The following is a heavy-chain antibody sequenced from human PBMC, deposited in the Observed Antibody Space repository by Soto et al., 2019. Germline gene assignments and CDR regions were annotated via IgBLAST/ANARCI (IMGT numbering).Heavy chain of an antibody. J-gene: IGHJ6*01. CDR2: VYYTGST. Sequence: QVQLQQSGPGLVKPSETLSLTCTVSSGPSRSHNWGWIRQPPGRGLEWIGYVYYTGSTSYNPSLKSRVTISADTSTNHISLTLSSVTAADTAVYDCVRQGIGDLHGLVDVW. D-gene: IGHD3-10*01. CDR1: SGPSRSHN. V-gene: IGHV4-59*08. CDR3: VRQGIGDLHGLVDV.